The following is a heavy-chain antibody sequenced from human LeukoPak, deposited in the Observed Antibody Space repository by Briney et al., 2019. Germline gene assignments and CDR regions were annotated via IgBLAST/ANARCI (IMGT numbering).Heavy chain of an antibody. CDR1: GFTFSDYY. Sequence: PGGSLRLSCAASGFTFSDYYMSWIRQAPGKGLEWVSYISSSGSTIYYADSVKGRFTISRDNSKNTLYLQMNSLRAEDTAVYYCARADSSWYYFDYWGQGTLVTVSS. V-gene: IGHV3-11*04. D-gene: IGHD6-13*01. CDR3: ARADSSWYYFDY. J-gene: IGHJ4*02. CDR2: ISSSGSTI.